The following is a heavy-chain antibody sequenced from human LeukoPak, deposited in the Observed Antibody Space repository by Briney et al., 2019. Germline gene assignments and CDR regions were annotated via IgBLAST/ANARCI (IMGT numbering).Heavy chain of an antibody. D-gene: IGHD3-22*01. J-gene: IGHJ4*02. CDR1: GFTVRSNY. V-gene: IGHV3-53*01. CDR2: IYSGGST. CDR3: ARGLYDSSGYPQIDY. Sequence: QPGGSLRLSCAASGFTVRSNYMSWVRQAPGKGLEWVSVIYSGGSTYYADSVKGRFTISRDNSKNTLYLQMNSLRGEDTAVYYCARGLYDSSGYPQIDYWGQGTLVTVSS.